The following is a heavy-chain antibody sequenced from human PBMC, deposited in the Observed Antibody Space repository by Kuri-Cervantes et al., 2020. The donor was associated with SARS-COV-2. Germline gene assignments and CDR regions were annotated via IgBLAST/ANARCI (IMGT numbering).Heavy chain of an antibody. CDR3: ARARRITIFGVVTHFVY. J-gene: IGHJ4*02. CDR2: INHSGST. D-gene: IGHD3-3*01. CDR1: GGSFSGYY. V-gene: IGHV4-34*01. Sequence: SETLSLTCAVYGGSFSGYYWSWIRQPPGKGLEWIGKINHSGSTNYNPSLKSRVTISVDTSKNQFSLKLSSVTAADTAVYYCARARRITIFGVVTHFVYWGQGTMVTVSS.